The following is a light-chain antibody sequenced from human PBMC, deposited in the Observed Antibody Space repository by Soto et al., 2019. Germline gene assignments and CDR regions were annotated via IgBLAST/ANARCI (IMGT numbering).Light chain of an antibody. CDR2: DAS. Sequence: EIELTQSPGTLSWSPGERATLCCGASQSVSSSYLAWYQQKPGQAPRLLIYDASSRATGIPDRFSGSGSGTDFTLTISRLQPEDFAVYYCQQYASSPLTFGGGTKVELK. J-gene: IGKJ4*01. CDR3: QQYASSPLT. CDR1: QSVSSSY. V-gene: IGKV3-20*01.